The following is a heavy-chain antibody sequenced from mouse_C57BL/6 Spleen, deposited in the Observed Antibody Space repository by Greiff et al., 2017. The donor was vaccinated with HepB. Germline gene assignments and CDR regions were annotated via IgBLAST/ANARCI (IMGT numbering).Heavy chain of an antibody. J-gene: IGHJ2*01. CDR1: GFTFSSYT. V-gene: IGHV5-9*01. CDR2: ISGGGGNT. D-gene: IGHD2-5*01. Sequence: EVKLQESGGGLVKPGGSLKLSCAASGFTFSSYTMSWVRQTPEKRLEWVATISGGGGNTYYPDSVKGRFTISRDNAKNTLYLQMSSLRSEDTALYYCARAYYSNYYFDYWGQGTTLTVSS. CDR3: ARAYYSNYYFDY.